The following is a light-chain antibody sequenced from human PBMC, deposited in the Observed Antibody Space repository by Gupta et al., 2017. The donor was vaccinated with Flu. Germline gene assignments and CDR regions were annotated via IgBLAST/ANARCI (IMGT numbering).Light chain of an antibody. Sequence: LSASVGDRVTITCRASQSIGSYLNWYQQKTGKAPKLLIYAASSLQSGVSSRFSGSGSGTDGTDFTLTISRLQPDDFAIYYCQQSDSTPHTFGQGTKLDIK. V-gene: IGKV1-39*01. CDR1: QSIGSY. J-gene: IGKJ2*01. CDR2: AAS. CDR3: QQSDSTPHT.